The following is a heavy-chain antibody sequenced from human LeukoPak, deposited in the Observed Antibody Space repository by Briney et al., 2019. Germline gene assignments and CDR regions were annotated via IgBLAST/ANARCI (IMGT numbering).Heavy chain of an antibody. CDR1: GFTFSSYS. Sequence: GGSLRLSCAASGFTFSSYSMNWVRQAPGKGLEWVSSISSSSSYIYYADSVKGRFTISRDNAKNSLYLQMNSLRAEDTAVYYCARGWSYYDSSGYQGAFDIWGQGTMVTVSS. CDR3: ARGWSYYDSSGYQGAFDI. V-gene: IGHV3-21*01. D-gene: IGHD3-22*01. CDR2: ISSSSSYI. J-gene: IGHJ3*02.